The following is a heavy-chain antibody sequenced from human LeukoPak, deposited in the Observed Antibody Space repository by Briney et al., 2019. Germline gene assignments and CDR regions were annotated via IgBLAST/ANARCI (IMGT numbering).Heavy chain of an antibody. CDR2: ISSSGDTI. D-gene: IGHD3-10*01. Sequence: GGSLRLSCAGSGFTFSSYEMNWVRQAPGKGLEWVSYISSSGDTIYYADSVKGRFTISKDNAQKSLSLQMNSLRVEDTAVYYCTRILGSYIDYWGQGTLVAATS. J-gene: IGHJ4*02. CDR3: TRILGSYIDY. V-gene: IGHV3-48*03. CDR1: GFTFSSYE.